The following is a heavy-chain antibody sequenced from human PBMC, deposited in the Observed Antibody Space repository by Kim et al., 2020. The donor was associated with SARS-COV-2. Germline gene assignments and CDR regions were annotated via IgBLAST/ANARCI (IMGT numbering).Heavy chain of an antibody. Sequence: SETLSLTCTVSGGSITISDYYWGWIRQPPGKGLEWIGGINYSGSTFYNPSLKSRVTISVDTSTHQFSLKLNSVTAADTAVYYCARHNRGGSTQNYHYYY. CDR1: GGSITISDYY. J-gene: IGHJ6*03. V-gene: IGHV4-39*01. CDR2: INYSGST. CDR3: ARHNRGGSTQNYHYYY.